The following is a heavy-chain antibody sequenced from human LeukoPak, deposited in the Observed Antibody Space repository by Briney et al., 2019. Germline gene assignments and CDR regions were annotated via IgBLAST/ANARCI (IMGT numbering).Heavy chain of an antibody. CDR2: ISSSSSTI. D-gene: IGHD3-9*01. CDR1: GFTFSSYS. V-gene: IGHV3-48*01. CDR3: ARGGRYFDWLWDF. J-gene: IGHJ4*02. Sequence: GALRLSCAASGFTFSSYSMNWVRQAPGKGLEWVSYISSSSSTIYYADSVKSRFTISRDNAKNSLYLQMNSLRAEDTAVYYCARGGRYFDWLWDFWGQGTLVTVSS.